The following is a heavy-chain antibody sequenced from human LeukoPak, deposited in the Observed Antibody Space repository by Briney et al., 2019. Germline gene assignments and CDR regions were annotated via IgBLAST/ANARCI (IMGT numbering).Heavy chain of an antibody. J-gene: IGHJ3*02. CDR3: ARVRYCSSTSCRGALDI. D-gene: IGHD2-2*01. CDR2: TRNKANSYTT. V-gene: IGHV3-72*01. Sequence: GGSLRLSCAASEFTFSDHYMDWVRQAPGKGLEWVGRTRNKANSYTTEYAASVKGRFTISRDDSKNSLYLQMNSLKTEDTAVYYCARVRYCSSTSCRGALDIWGQGTMVTVSS. CDR1: EFTFSDHY.